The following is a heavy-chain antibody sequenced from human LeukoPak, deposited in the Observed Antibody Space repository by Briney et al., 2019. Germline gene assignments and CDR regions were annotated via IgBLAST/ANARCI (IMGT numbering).Heavy chain of an antibody. Sequence: SETLSLTCTVSGGSISSYYWSWIRQRPGKGLEWIGYIYYSGSTNYNPSLKSRVTISVDTSKNQFSLKLSSVTAADTAVYYCARVRIEGGYWSSTSRPRYYYGMDVWGQGTTVTVSS. CDR2: IYYSGST. V-gene: IGHV4-59*01. D-gene: IGHD2-2*01. J-gene: IGHJ6*02. CDR3: ARVRIEGGYWSSTSRPRYYYGMDV. CDR1: GGSISSYY.